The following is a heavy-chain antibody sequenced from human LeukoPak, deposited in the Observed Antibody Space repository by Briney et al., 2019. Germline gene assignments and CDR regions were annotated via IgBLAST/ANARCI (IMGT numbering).Heavy chain of an antibody. V-gene: IGHV4-61*02. CDR3: ARMNSGYVSPDAFDI. Sequence: SETLSLTYTVSGGSISSGSYYWSWIRQPAGKGLEWIGRIYTSGNTNYNPSLKSRVTISVDTSKNQFSLKLSSVTAADTAVYYCARMNSGYVSPDAFDIWGQGTMVTVSS. J-gene: IGHJ3*02. CDR1: GGSISSGSYY. CDR2: IYTSGNT. D-gene: IGHD5-12*01.